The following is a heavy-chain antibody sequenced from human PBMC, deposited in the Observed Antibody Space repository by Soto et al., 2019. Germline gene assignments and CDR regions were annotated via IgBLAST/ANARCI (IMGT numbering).Heavy chain of an antibody. D-gene: IGHD3-9*01. Sequence: QVQLVQSGAEVKKPGASVKVSCKASGYTFTSYDINWVRQATGQGLEWMGWMNPNSGNTGYAQKFQGRVTMTRNTSISTAYMELSSLRSEDTAVYYCARGGVLRYFDWFYYFDYWGQGTLVTVSS. CDR2: MNPNSGNT. V-gene: IGHV1-8*01. CDR3: ARGGVLRYFDWFYYFDY. CDR1: GYTFTSYD. J-gene: IGHJ4*02.